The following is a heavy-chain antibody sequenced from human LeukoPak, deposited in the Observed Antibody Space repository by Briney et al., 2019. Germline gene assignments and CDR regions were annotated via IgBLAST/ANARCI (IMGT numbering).Heavy chain of an antibody. Sequence: SETLSLTCTVSGGSISSSSYYWGWIRQPPGKGLEWIGSIHYSGSTYYNPSLKSRVTISVDTSKNLFSLKLPSVTAADTAVYYCATCRGEFGDSVFMFWRRGTLVTVSS. D-gene: IGHD4-17*01. J-gene: IGHJ4*02. CDR1: GGSISSSSYY. V-gene: IGHV4-39*07. CDR2: IHYSGST. CDR3: ATCRGEFGDSVFMF.